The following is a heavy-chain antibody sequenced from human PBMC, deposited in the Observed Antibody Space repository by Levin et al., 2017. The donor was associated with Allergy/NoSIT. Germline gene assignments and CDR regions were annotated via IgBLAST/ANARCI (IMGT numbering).Heavy chain of an antibody. D-gene: IGHD3-22*01. CDR3: ARDNRIIALSPGYYDSSGYYGDAFDI. CDR2: ISYDGSNK. V-gene: IGHV3-30*04. CDR1: GFTFSSSA. J-gene: IGHJ3*02. Sequence: LSLTCAASGFTFSSSAMHWVRQAPGKGLEWVAVISYDGSNKYYADSVKGRFTISRDNSKNTLYLQMNSLRAEDTAVYYCARDNRIIALSPGYYDSSGYYGDAFDIWGQGTMVTVSS.